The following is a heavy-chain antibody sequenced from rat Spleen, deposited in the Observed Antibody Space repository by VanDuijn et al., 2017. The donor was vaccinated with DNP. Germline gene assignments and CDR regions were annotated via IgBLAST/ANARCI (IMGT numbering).Heavy chain of an antibody. CDR1: GFTLSDYA. CDR3: ARHDYDRPNDFYGMDV. V-gene: IGHV5-17*01. Sequence: EVQLVESGGGLVQPGRSLKLSCAASGFTLSDYAMVWVRQAPKKGLEWVATISFDGRSTFYRDSVRGRVTISRENAKSVLFLEMGSLRSEDTATYYCARHDYDRPNDFYGMDVWGQGTSVIVSS. CDR2: ISFDGRST. J-gene: IGHJ4*01. D-gene: IGHD1-12*01.